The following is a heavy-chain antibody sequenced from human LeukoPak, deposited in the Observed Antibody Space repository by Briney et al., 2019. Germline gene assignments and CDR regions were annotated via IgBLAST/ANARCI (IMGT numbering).Heavy chain of an antibody. CDR1: GFSFSSYG. D-gene: IGHD3-10*01. CDR2: IRYDEGNK. J-gene: IGHJ4*02. Sequence: GRSLRLSCAASGFSFSSYGMHWVRQAPGKGLEWVAFIRYDEGNKYYADSVKGRFTISRDNSRNTLYLQMNSLRAEDTAVYYCAKDEAASYGSGTPPEYWGQGTLVTVSS. V-gene: IGHV3-30*02. CDR3: AKDEAASYGSGTPPEY.